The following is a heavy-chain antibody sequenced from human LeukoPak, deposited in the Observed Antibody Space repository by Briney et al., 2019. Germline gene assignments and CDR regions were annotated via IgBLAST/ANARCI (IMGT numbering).Heavy chain of an antibody. CDR2: FYYSGST. CDR1: GGSISSGGYS. J-gene: IGHJ4*02. D-gene: IGHD2-21*02. Sequence: PSETLSLTCAVSGGSISSGGYSWSWIRQPPGKGLEWIGYFYYSGSTYYNPSLKSRVTISVDTSKNQFSLKLSSVTAADTAVYYCARDLLAYCGGDCYTLFDYWGQGTLVTVSS. V-gene: IGHV4-30-4*07. CDR3: ARDLLAYCGGDCYTLFDY.